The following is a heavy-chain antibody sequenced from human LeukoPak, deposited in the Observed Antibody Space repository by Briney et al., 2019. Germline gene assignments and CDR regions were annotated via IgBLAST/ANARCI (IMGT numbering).Heavy chain of an antibody. J-gene: IGHJ4*02. Sequence: PGGSLRLSCAASGFTFSSYWMHWVRQAPGKGPVWVSRINSDGSSTSYADSVKGRSTISRDNAKNTLYLQMNSLRAEDTAVYYCARDRLLIPDYWGQGTLVTVSS. CDR1: GFTFSSYW. V-gene: IGHV3-74*01. CDR2: INSDGSST. CDR3: ARDRLLIPDY. D-gene: IGHD2/OR15-2a*01.